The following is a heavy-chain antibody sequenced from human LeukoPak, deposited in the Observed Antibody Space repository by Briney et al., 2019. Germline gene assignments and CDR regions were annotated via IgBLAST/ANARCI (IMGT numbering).Heavy chain of an antibody. CDR3: ARSKADCSGGSCYPNLMDY. Sequence: SVKVSCKASGGTFSSYAISWVRQAPGQGLEWMGRIIPILGIANYAQKFQGRVTITADKSTSTAYMELSSLRSEDTAVYYCARSKADCSGGSCYPNLMDYWGQGTLVTVSS. V-gene: IGHV1-69*04. CDR1: GGTFSSYA. CDR2: IIPILGIA. J-gene: IGHJ4*02. D-gene: IGHD2-15*01.